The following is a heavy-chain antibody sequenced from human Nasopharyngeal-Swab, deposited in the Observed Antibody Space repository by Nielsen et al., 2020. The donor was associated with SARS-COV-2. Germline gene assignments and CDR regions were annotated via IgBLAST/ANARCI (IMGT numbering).Heavy chain of an antibody. V-gene: IGHV3-30-3*01. J-gene: IGHJ6*02. Sequence: GESLKISCAASGFIFSSYAMHWVRQAPGKGLEWVAVISYDESNKYYADSVKGRFTISRDNSKNTLYLQMNSLRAEDTAVYYCARGSDYGMDVWGQGTTVTVSS. CDR3: ARGSDYGMDV. CDR1: GFIFSSYA. D-gene: IGHD6-25*01. CDR2: ISYDESNK.